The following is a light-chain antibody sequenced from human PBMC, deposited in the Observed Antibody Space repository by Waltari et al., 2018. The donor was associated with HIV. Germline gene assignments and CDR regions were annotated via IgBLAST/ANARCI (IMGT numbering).Light chain of an antibody. J-gene: IGLJ2*01. CDR1: SSSMGNNY. CDR2: DNN. Sequence: QSVLTQPPSVSAAPGQKVTISCSGSSSSMGNNYVSWYQQLPGTAPKILIYDNNRRPSGIPDRFSGSKSGTSATLGITGLQTGDEADYYCGTWDSSLSAGVFGGGTKLTVL. V-gene: IGLV1-51*01. CDR3: GTWDSSLSAGV.